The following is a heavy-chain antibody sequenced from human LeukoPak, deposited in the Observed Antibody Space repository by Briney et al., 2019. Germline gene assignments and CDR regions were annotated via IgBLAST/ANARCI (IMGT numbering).Heavy chain of an antibody. CDR2: IKQDGSEK. V-gene: IGHV3-7*04. CDR1: GFTFSSYW. J-gene: IGHJ4*02. D-gene: IGHD3-22*01. Sequence: GGSLRLSCAASGFTFSSYWMSWVRQAPGKGLEWVANIKQDGSEKYYVDSVKGRFTISRDNAKNSLYLQMNSLRAEDTAVYYCARLFYYDSSGYAPYWGQGTLVTVSS. CDR3: ARLFYYDSSGYAPY.